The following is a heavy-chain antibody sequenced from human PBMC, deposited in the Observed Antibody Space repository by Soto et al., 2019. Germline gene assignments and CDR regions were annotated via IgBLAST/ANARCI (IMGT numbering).Heavy chain of an antibody. V-gene: IGHV1-3*01. Sequence: AASVKVSWKAAGYTFTSYAMHWGRQAPGQRLEWMGWINAGNGNTKYSQKFQGRVTITRDTSASTAYMELSSLRSEDTAVYYCARGTGYSSSWREYYYYYYGMDVWGQGTTVTVSS. CDR2: INAGNGNT. J-gene: IGHJ6*02. D-gene: IGHD6-13*01. CDR1: GYTFTSYA. CDR3: ARGTGYSSSWREYYYYYYGMDV.